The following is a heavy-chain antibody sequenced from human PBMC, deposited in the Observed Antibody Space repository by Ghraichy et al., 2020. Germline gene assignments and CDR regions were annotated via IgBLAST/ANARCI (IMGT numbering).Heavy chain of an antibody. CDR3: ARDLMVVPAAAYDY. CDR1: GFTFSSYS. J-gene: IGHJ4*02. Sequence: GGSLRLSCAASGFTFSSYSMNWVRQAPGKGLEWVSSISSSSYIYYADSVKGRFTISRDNAKNSLYLQMNSLRAEDTAVYYCARDLMVVPAAAYDYWGQGTLVTVSS. V-gene: IGHV3-21*01. CDR2: ISSSSYI. D-gene: IGHD2-2*01.